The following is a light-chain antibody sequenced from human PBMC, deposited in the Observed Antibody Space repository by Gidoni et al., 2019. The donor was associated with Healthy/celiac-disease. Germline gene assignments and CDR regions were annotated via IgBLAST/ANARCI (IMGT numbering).Light chain of an antibody. J-gene: IGLJ2*01. Sequence: SYVLTQPPPASAAPGKTARITLGGNNIGSQSVHWYQKKPGQAPVLVIYYDRDRSAWIPVRFSGSSSGNTATLPISRFEAGDEADFSCQVWDSSSAHVVFGGGTNLPVL. CDR3: QVWDSSSAHVV. V-gene: IGLV3-21*04. CDR1: NIGSQS. CDR2: YDR.